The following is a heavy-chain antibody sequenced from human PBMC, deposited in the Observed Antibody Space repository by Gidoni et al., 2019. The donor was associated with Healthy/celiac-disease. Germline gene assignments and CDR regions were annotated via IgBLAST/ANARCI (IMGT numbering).Heavy chain of an antibody. D-gene: IGHD3-22*01. CDR1: GFTFSSNA. CDR3: AKDPYDDSSVYLYFDY. V-gene: IGHV3-23*01. J-gene: IGHJ4*02. CDR2: MSGSGGST. Sequence: VQRLESGGGLVQPGGCLRLSCAACGFTFSSNAMSWVRQAPGKGLECVSAMSGSGGSTYYADALKGRCTISRDNSKNTLYLQMNSLRAEDTAVYYCAKDPYDDSSVYLYFDYWGQGTLVTVSS.